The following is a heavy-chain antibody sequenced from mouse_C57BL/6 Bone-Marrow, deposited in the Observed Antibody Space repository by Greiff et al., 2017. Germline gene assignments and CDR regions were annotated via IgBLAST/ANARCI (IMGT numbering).Heavy chain of an antibody. V-gene: IGHV1-42*01. CDR1: GYSLTGYH. D-gene: IGHD1-1*01. CDR3: AREGSSLDY. CDR2: INPSTGGT. J-gene: IGHJ2*01. Sequence: EVQGAESGPELVKPGASVKISCKASGYSLTGYHMNWVKQSPEKSPEWIGEINPSTGGTTYNQKFKAKATLTVDKSSSKAYMQLKSLTSEDSTVYYCAREGSSLDYWGQGTTLTVSS.